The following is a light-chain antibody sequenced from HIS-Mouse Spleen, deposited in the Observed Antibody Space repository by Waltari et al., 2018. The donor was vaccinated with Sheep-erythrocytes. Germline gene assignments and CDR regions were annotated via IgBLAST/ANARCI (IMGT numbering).Light chain of an antibody. J-gene: IGKJ2*01. Sequence: EIVLTQSPGTLSLSPGERATLSCRASQSVSSSYLAWYQQKPGQAPRLVIYGASSRATGIPDRFSGSGSGTDFTLTISRLEPEDFAVYYCQQYGSSPTFGQGTKLGIK. CDR3: QQYGSSPT. CDR2: GAS. V-gene: IGKV3-20*01. CDR1: QSVSSSY.